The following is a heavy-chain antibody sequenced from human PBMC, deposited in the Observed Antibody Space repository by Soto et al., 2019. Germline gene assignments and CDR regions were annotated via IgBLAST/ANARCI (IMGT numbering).Heavy chain of an antibody. CDR2: IYYSGST. CDR1: GGSISSSSYY. D-gene: IGHD3-10*01. V-gene: IGHV4-39*01. CDR3: ARHLTGSETLHWFDP. Sequence: QLQLQESGPGLVKPSETLSLTCTVSGGSISSSSYYWGWIRQPPGKGLEWIGSIYYSGSTYYNPSLKSRVTISVDTSKNQFSLKLSSVTAADTAVYYCARHLTGSETLHWFDPWGQGTLVTVSS. J-gene: IGHJ5*02.